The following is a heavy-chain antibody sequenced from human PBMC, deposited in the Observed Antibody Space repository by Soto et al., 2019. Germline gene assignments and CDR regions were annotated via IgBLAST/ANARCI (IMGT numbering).Heavy chain of an antibody. Sequence: QVQLVESGGGVVQPGNSLRLSCAVSGFTFSSFAMQWVRQAPGKGLEWVAVTSSDGNTKFYADSVKGRFTISRVNAKNMLYLQINSLRPEDTAVYYCARDAGDFGTFDYWGHGTLVTVSS. CDR3: ARDAGDFGTFDY. CDR1: GFTFSSFA. CDR2: TSSDGNTK. D-gene: IGHD4-17*01. J-gene: IGHJ4*01. V-gene: IGHV3-30-3*01.